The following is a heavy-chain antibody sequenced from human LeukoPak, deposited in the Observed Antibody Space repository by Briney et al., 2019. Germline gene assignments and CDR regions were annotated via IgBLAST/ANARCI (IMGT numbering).Heavy chain of an antibody. J-gene: IGHJ3*02. CDR3: ARDLTYPLRYCSSTSCHKGDAFDI. V-gene: IGHV4-34*01. D-gene: IGHD2-2*02. Sequence: SETLSLTCAVYGGSFSGFYWSWIRQPPGKGLEWIGEINHSGSNNYNPSLKSRVSISVDTSKNQFSLKLTSVIAADTAVYYCARDLTYPLRYCSSTSCHKGDAFDIWGQGTMVTVSS. CDR2: INHSGSN. CDR1: GGSFSGFY.